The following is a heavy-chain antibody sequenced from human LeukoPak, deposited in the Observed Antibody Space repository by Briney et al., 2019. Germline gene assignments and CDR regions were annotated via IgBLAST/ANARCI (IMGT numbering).Heavy chain of an antibody. D-gene: IGHD3-9*01. J-gene: IGHJ4*02. CDR3: ARGGLRYFDWFSPHGTQLDY. V-gene: IGHV4-39*07. CDR2: INHSGST. Sequence: SETLSLTCTVSGNSISSGDYYWSWIRQPPGKGLEWIGEINHSGSTNYNPSLKSRVTISVDTSKNQFSLKLSSVTAADTAVYYCARGGLRYFDWFSPHGTQLDYWGQGTLVTVSS. CDR1: GNSISSGDYY.